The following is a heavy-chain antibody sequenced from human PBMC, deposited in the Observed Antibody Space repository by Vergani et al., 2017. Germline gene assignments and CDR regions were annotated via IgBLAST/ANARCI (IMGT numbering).Heavy chain of an antibody. J-gene: IGHJ6*02. CDR2: ISPGASTV. D-gene: IGHD1-1*01. Sequence: LEESGGGSVKPGGSLRLSCAASGFKFSDHYMSWIRQAPGKGLEWVSHISPGASTVSYTDSVTGRFTVSRVIDNNSLTLNMTTLRVEDTAVYYCAKKPDISTTRNCCAMDVWGQGTTVTVSS. CDR1: GFKFSDHY. CDR3: AKKPDISTTRNCCAMDV. V-gene: IGHV3-11*04.